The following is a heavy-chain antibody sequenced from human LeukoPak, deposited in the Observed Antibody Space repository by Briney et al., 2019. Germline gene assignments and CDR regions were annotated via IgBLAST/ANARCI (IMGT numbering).Heavy chain of an antibody. J-gene: IGHJ3*01. CDR3: AKDTGRGNYPW. CDR1: GFTFSSYA. CDR2: ISGSGAST. Sequence: PGGSLRLSCAASGFTFSSYAMNWVRQAPGKGLEWVSGISGSGASTYYIDSVKGRFTISRDNSKNTLYLQMNSLRAEDTGIYYCAKDTGRGNYPWWGQGTMVTVSS. V-gene: IGHV3-23*01. D-gene: IGHD3-16*02.